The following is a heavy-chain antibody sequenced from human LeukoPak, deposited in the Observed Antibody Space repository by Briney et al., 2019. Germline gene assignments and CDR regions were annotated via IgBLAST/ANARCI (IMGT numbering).Heavy chain of an antibody. V-gene: IGHV4-61*02. CDR2: IYTSGST. J-gene: IGHJ4*02. D-gene: IGHD3-22*01. CDR1: AGSISSSSYY. CDR3: ARVMDYYDGTGYPPPAAADY. Sequence: SETLSLTCTVSAGSISSSSYYWSWIRQPAGKGLEWIGRIYTSGSTNYNPSLKSRVTMSVDTSKNQFSLKLSSVTAADTAVYYCARVMDYYDGTGYPPPAAADYWGQGTLVTVSS.